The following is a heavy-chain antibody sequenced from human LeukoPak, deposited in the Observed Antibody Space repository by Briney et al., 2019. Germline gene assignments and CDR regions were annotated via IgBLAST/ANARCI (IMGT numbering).Heavy chain of an antibody. CDR1: GYYFSDSY. Sequence: ASVKVSCKASGYYFSDSYLHWVRQAPGRGLEWLGWINPNTGDTHYAPRFQGRVTLTGDTSVSTAYMDVSRLRSDDTAVYYCVRDETADCSRGSCYWDWGQGTLVTVSS. D-gene: IGHD2-15*01. CDR3: VRDETADCSRGSCYWD. J-gene: IGHJ4*02. V-gene: IGHV1-2*02. CDR2: INPNTGDT.